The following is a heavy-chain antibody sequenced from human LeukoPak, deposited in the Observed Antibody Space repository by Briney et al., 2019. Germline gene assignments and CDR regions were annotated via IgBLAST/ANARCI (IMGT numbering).Heavy chain of an antibody. J-gene: IGHJ4*02. D-gene: IGHD1-26*01. CDR1: GYTFTSYG. Sequence: ASVKVSCKASGYTFTSYGISWVRRAPGQGLEWMGWISAYNGNTNYAQKLQGRVTMTTDTSTSTAYMKLRSLRSDDTAVYYCARSSGSYSRCPYWGQGTLVTVSS. CDR2: ISAYNGNT. V-gene: IGHV1-18*01. CDR3: ARSSGSYSRCPY.